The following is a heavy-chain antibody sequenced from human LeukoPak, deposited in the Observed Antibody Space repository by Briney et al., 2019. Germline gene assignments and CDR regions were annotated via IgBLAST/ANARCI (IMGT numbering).Heavy chain of an antibody. J-gene: IGHJ4*02. Sequence: SVKVSCKASGGTFSSYAISWVRQAPGQGREWMGGIIPIFGTANYAQKFQGRVTITADESTSTAYMELSSLRSEDTAVYYCASRSSGWDHTTYDYWGQGTLVTVSS. CDR2: IIPIFGTA. CDR1: GGTFSSYA. CDR3: ASRSSGWDHTTYDY. D-gene: IGHD6-19*01. V-gene: IGHV1-69*13.